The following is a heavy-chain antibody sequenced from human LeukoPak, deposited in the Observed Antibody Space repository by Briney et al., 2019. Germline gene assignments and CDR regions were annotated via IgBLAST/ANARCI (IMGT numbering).Heavy chain of an antibody. CDR3: AREYCSGGRCQYYFDY. V-gene: IGHV3-64*01. J-gene: IGHJ4*02. CDR1: GFTLSSYA. CDR2: ISSDGGSP. Sequence: TGGSLRLSCAASGFTLSSYAMHWVRQAPGKGLDYVSGISSDGGSPFHVNSVKGRFTISRDNSKDTLYLQMGSLRAEDMAVYYCAREYCSGGRCQYYFDYWGQGTLVTVSS. D-gene: IGHD2-15*01.